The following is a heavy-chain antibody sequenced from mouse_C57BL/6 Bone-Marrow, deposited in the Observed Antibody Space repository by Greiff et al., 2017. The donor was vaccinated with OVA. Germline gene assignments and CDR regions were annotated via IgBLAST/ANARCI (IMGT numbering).Heavy chain of an antibody. Sequence: VQLQQSGPELVKPGASVKISCKASGYAFSSSWMNWVKQRPGKGLEWIGRIYPGDGDTNYNGKFKGKAKLTADKSSSTAYMQLSSLTSEDSAVYFCATAYWYFDVWGTGTTVTVSS. CDR1: GYAFSSSW. V-gene: IGHV1-82*01. CDR3: ATAYWYFDV. J-gene: IGHJ1*03. CDR2: IYPGDGDT.